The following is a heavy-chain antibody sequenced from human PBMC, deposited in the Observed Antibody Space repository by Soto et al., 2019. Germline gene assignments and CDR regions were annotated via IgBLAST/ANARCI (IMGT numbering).Heavy chain of an antibody. CDR1: GYTFTSYG. CDR2: ISAYNGNT. V-gene: IGHV1-18*04. J-gene: IGHJ6*02. D-gene: IGHD2-2*02. CDR3: ARDRDIVVVPAAISSYYYGMDV. Sequence: QVQLVQSGAEVKKPGASVKVSCKASGYTFTSYGISWVRQAPGQGLEWMGWISAYNGNTNYAQKLQGRVTMTTDTPTSTAYRQLRSLRSDDTAVYYCARDRDIVVVPAAISSYYYGMDVWGQGTTVTVSS.